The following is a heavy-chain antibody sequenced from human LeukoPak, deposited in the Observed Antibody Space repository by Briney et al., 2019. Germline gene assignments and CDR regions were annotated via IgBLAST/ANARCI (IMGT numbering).Heavy chain of an antibody. CDR3: ARMYSSGWPFDY. V-gene: IGHV1-69*05. D-gene: IGHD6-19*01. CDR1: GGTFSSYA. J-gene: IGHJ4*02. Sequence: ASVKVSCKASGGTFSSYAISWVRQAPGQGLEWMGGIIPIFGTANYAQKFQGRVTITTDESTSTAYMELSSLRSEDTAVYYCARMYSSGWPFDYGGQGTLVTVSS. CDR2: IIPIFGTA.